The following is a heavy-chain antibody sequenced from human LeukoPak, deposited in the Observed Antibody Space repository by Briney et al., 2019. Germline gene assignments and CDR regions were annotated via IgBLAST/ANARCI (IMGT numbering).Heavy chain of an antibody. D-gene: IGHD3-10*01. CDR2: INPSGGST. CDR1: GYTFTSYY. CDR3: ARDPPGDYYGTYGMDV. V-gene: IGHV1-46*01. J-gene: IGHJ6*04. Sequence: VASVKVSCKASGYTFTSYYMHWVRQAPGQGLEWMGIINPSGGSTSYAQKFQGRVTMTRDTSTSTVYMELSSLRSEDTAVYYCARDPPGDYYGTYGMDVWGKGTTVTVSS.